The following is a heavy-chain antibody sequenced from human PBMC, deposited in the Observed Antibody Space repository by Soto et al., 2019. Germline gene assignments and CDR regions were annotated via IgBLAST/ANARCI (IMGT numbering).Heavy chain of an antibody. CDR3: ARDNGIAGSFDP. Sequence: SGGSLRLSCAASGFPFRSYSMNWVRQPPGKGLEWVSYISISSRTIYYADSVKGRFTISRDDAKNSLYLQMNSLRDEDTSVYYCARDNGIAGSFDPWGQGTLVTVSS. V-gene: IGHV3-48*02. J-gene: IGHJ5*02. CDR2: ISISSRTI. D-gene: IGHD6-13*01. CDR1: GFPFRSYS.